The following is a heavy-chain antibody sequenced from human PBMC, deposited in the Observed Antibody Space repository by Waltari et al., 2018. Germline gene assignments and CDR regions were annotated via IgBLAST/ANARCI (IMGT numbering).Heavy chain of an antibody. CDR1: GYTLTELS. J-gene: IGHJ3*02. CDR2: FDPEDGET. CDR3: ATPSGASDAFDI. V-gene: IGHV1-24*01. Sequence: QVQLVQSGAEVKKPGASVKVSCKVSGYTLTELSMHWVRQAPGKGLEWMGGFDPEDGETSYAQKFQGRVTMTEDTSTDTAYMELSSLRAEDTAVYYCATPSGASDAFDIWGQGTMVTVST. D-gene: IGHD1-26*01.